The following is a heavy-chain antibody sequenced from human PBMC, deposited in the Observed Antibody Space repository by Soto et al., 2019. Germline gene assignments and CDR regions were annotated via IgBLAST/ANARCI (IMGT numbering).Heavy chain of an antibody. CDR2: IIPIFGTA. J-gene: IGHJ4*02. Sequence: SVKVSCKASGGTFSSYAISWVRQAPGQGLEWMGGIIPIFGTANYAQKFQGRVTITADESTSTAYMELSSLRPEDTAVYYCARGGIAARHLDYWGQGTLVTVSS. V-gene: IGHV1-69*13. CDR1: GGTFSSYA. CDR3: ARGGIAARHLDY. D-gene: IGHD6-6*01.